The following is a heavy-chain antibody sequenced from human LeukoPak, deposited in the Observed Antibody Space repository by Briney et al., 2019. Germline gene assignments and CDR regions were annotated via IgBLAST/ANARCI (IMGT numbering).Heavy chain of an antibody. J-gene: IGHJ4*02. V-gene: IGHV1-24*01. Sequence: ASVKVSCKVSGYTLTELSMHWVRQAPGKGLEWMGGFDPEDGETIYAQKFQGRVTMTEDTSTDTAYMELSSLRSEDTAVYYCATFPLVMTTVTTTNYWGQGTLVTVSS. CDR2: FDPEDGET. CDR1: GYTLTELS. CDR3: ATFPLVMTTVTTTNY. D-gene: IGHD4-17*01.